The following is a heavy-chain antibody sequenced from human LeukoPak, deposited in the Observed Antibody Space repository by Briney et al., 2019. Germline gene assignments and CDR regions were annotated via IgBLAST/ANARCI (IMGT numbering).Heavy chain of an antibody. CDR1: GGSISSYY. J-gene: IGHJ3*02. CDR3: ARPQSGGSGWFDAFDI. D-gene: IGHD6-19*01. CDR2: IYYSGST. Sequence: SETLSLTCTVSGGSISSYYWSWIRQPPGKGLEWIGSIYYSGSTYYNPSLKSRVSISVDTSKNQFSLKLSSVTAADTAVYYCARPQSGGSGWFDAFDIWGQGTMVTVSS. V-gene: IGHV4-59*05.